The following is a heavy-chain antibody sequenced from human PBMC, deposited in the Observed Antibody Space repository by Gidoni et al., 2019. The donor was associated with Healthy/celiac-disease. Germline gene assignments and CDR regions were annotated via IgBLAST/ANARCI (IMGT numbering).Heavy chain of an antibody. CDR2: INHSGST. CDR1: GGSFSGYY. Sequence: QVQLQQWGAGLLKPSETLSLTCAVYGGSFSGYYWSWIRQPPGKGLEWIGEINHSGSTNYNPSLKSRVTISVDTSKNQFSLKLSSVTAADTAVYYCARGGYYGSGSYNNWFDPWGQGTLVTVSS. CDR3: ARGGYYGSGSYNNWFDP. J-gene: IGHJ5*02. V-gene: IGHV4-34*01. D-gene: IGHD3-10*01.